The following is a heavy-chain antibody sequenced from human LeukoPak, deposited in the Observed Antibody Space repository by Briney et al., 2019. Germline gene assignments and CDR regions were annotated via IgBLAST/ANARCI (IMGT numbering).Heavy chain of an antibody. CDR1: GFTFSNAW. CDR2: INWNGGST. J-gene: IGHJ6*03. V-gene: IGHV3-20*04. CDR3: ARYCSSTSRYYYYYMDV. D-gene: IGHD2-2*01. Sequence: GGSLRLSCAASGFTFSNAWMSWVRQAPGKGLEWVSGINWNGGSTGYADSVKGRFTISRDNAKNSLYLQMNSLRAEDTALYYCARYCSSTSRYYYYYMDVWGKGTTVTVSS.